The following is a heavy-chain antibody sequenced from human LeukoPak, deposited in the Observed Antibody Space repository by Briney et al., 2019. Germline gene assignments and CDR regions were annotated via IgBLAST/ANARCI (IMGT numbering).Heavy chain of an antibody. CDR3: ARDTFGDYSSGSVFDY. V-gene: IGHV3-30*02. J-gene: IGHJ4*02. Sequence: PGGSLRLSCAASGFTFSSYGMHWVRQAPGKGLEWVAFIRFDGSNTYYADSVKGRFTISRDNSKNTLYLQMNSLRAEDTAVYYCARDTFGDYSSGSVFDYWGQGTLVTVSS. D-gene: IGHD6-19*01. CDR1: GFTFSSYG. CDR2: IRFDGSNT.